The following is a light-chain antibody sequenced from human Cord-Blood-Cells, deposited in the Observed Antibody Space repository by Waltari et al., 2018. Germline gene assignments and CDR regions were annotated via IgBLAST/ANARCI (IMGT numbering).Light chain of an antibody. CDR3: QSYDSSNQV. V-gene: IGLV6-57*03. Sequence: NFMLTQPHSVSESPGQTVTISCTRTSGSIPSHYVQWYQQRPGSAPTTVIYEDNQRPSGVPDRFSGSIDSSSNSASLTISGLKTEDEADYYCQSYDSSNQVFGGGTKLTVL. J-gene: IGLJ3*02. CDR2: EDN. CDR1: SGSIPSHY.